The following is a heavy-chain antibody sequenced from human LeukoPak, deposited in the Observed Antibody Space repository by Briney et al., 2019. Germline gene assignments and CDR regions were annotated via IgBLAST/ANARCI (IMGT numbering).Heavy chain of an antibody. J-gene: IGHJ4*02. CDR3: ARDRLYYDFWSGYSTVVDY. Sequence: GGSLRLSCAASGFTFSDYYMSWIRQAPGKGLEWVSYISSSGSTIYYADSVKGRFTISRDNAKNSLYLQMNSLRAEDTAVYYCARDRLYYDFWSGYSTVVDYWGQGTLVTVSS. CDR1: GFTFSDYY. CDR2: ISSSGSTI. V-gene: IGHV3-11*01. D-gene: IGHD3-3*01.